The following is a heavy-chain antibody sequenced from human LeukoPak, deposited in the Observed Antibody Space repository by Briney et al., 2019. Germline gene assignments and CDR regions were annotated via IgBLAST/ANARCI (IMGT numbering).Heavy chain of an antibody. CDR3: AREDPQTTVPEGLDV. Sequence: PSETLSLTCTVSGGSVNSDYWSWIRQPPGKGLEWIGYIYYSGSTNYNPSLKSRVTISVDTSKNQFSLRLSSVTAADTAVYYCAREDPQTTVPEGLDVWGQGTTVTVSS. J-gene: IGHJ6*02. CDR1: GGSVNSDY. V-gene: IGHV4-59*02. D-gene: IGHD4-17*01. CDR2: IYYSGST.